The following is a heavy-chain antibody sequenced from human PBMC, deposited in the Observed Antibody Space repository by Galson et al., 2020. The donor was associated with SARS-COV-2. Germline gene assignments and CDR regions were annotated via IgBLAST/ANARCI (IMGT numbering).Heavy chain of an antibody. CDR3: ARVGGVGAAIAAAGYYYYYGMDV. D-gene: IGHD6-13*01. CDR1: GGSISSGSYY. CDR2: IYTSGST. Sequence: SETLSLTCTVSGGSISSGSYYWSWIRQPAGKGLEWIGRIYTSGSTNYNPSLKSRVTISVDTSKKQFSLKLSAVTAADTAVYYCARVGGVGAAIAAAGYYYYYGMDVCGQGTTVPVSS. J-gene: IGHJ6*02. V-gene: IGHV4-61*02.